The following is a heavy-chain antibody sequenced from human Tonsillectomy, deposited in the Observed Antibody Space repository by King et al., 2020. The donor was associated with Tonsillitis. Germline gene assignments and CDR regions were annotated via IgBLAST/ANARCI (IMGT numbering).Heavy chain of an antibody. Sequence: VQLVESGGGLVQPGGSLRLSCAASGFTYSSYAMSWVRQAPGKGLEWVSAISGSGGSTYSADSVKGRFTISRDNSKNTLYLQMNSLRVEDTAVYYCAKDKVATMSRDAFDFWGQGTMVTVSS. CDR1: GFTYSSYA. D-gene: IGHD5-12*01. CDR2: ISGSGGST. V-gene: IGHV3-23*04. J-gene: IGHJ3*01. CDR3: AKDKVATMSRDAFDF.